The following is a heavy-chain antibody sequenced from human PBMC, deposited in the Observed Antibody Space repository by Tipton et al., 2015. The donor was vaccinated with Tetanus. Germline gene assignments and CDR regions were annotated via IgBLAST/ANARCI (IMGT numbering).Heavy chain of an antibody. J-gene: IGHJ6*02. CDR2: INYDGST. D-gene: IGHD3-10*01. CDR3: ARGDYYGSGTYDV. V-gene: IGHV4-34*01. CDR1: GASISSYY. Sequence: TLSLTCSVSGASISSYYWTWIRQPPGKGLERIGEINYDGSTNYSPSLKGRVTLSLDTTKKQVSLKLSSVTAADTAVYYCARGDYYGSGTYDVWGQGTTVTVPS.